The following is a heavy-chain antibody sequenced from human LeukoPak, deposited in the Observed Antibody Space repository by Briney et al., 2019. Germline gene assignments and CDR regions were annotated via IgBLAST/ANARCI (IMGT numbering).Heavy chain of an antibody. CDR2: IIPIFGTA. D-gene: IGHD5-12*01. Sequence: ASVKVSCKASGGAFSSYAISWVRQAPGQGLEWMGGIIPIFGTANYAQKFQGRVTITADESTSTAYMELSSLRSEDTAVYYCARGLGDYYYYMDVWGKGTTVTVSS. J-gene: IGHJ6*03. V-gene: IGHV1-69*13. CDR1: GGAFSSYA. CDR3: ARGLGDYYYYMDV.